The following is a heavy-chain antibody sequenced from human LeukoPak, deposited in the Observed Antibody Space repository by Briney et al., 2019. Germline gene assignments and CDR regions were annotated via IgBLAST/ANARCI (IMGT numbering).Heavy chain of an antibody. D-gene: IGHD6-19*01. V-gene: IGHV4-34*01. CDR2: INHSGST. CDR1: GGSFSGYY. J-gene: IGHJ4*02. Sequence: PSETLSLTCAVYGGSFSGYYWSWIRQPPGKGLEWIGEINHSGSTNYNPSLKSRVTISVDTSKNQFSLKLSSVTAADTAVYYCARGRRAVAGTFDYWGQGTLVTVSS. CDR3: ARGRRAVAGTFDY.